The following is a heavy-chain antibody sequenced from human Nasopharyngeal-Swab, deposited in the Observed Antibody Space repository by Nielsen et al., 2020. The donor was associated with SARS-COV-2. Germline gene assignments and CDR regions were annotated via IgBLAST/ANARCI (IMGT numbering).Heavy chain of an antibody. CDR1: GFTFSNRW. V-gene: IGHV3-7*05. J-gene: IGHJ5*02. Sequence: GESLKISCAASGFTFSNRWMSWVRQAPGKGLEWVANIKEDGSEEYYVDSVKGRFTISRDNSENTVYLQMNSLRAEDTALYHCARPLSRDSTWTTEANWFDPWGQGTLVTVSS. D-gene: IGHD6-13*01. CDR2: IKEDGSEE. CDR3: ARPLSRDSTWTTEANWFDP.